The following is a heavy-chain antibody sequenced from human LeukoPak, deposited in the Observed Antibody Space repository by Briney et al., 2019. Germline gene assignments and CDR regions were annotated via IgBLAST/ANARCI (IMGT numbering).Heavy chain of an antibody. Sequence: SQTLSLTCTVSGGPISSGSYYWSWIRQPAGKGLEWIGRIYTSGSTNYNPSLKSRVTISVDTSKNQFSLKLSSVTAADTAVYYCAGELGNPEYYFDYWGQGTLVTVSS. V-gene: IGHV4-61*02. CDR2: IYTSGST. D-gene: IGHD7-27*01. CDR3: AGELGNPEYYFDY. J-gene: IGHJ4*02. CDR1: GGPISSGSYY.